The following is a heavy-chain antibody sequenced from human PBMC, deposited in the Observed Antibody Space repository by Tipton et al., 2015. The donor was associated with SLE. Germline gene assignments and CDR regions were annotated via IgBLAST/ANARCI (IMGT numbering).Heavy chain of an antibody. V-gene: IGHV4-59*01. J-gene: IGHJ4*02. D-gene: IGHD3-16*02. CDR2: IYYSGST. CDR1: GGSISSYY. Sequence: LSCTVSGGSISSYYWSWIRQPPGKGLEWIGYIYYSGSTNYNPSLKSRVTISVDTSKNQFSLKLSSVTAADTAVYYCARFRIESYFDYWGQGTLVTVSS. CDR3: ARFRIESYFDY.